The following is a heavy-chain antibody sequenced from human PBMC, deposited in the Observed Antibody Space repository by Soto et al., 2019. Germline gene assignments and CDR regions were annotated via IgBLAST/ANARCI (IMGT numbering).Heavy chain of an antibody. CDR3: ARDPSSSPFGYYYGMDV. V-gene: IGHV3-21*01. CDR1: GFTFSSYS. J-gene: IGHJ6*02. D-gene: IGHD6-6*01. CDR2: ISSSSSYI. Sequence: GGSLRLSCAASGFTFSSYSMNWVRQAPGKGLEWVSSISSSSSYIYYADSVKGRFTISRDNAKNSLYLQMNSLRAEDTAVYYCARDPSSSPFGYYYGMDVWGQGTTVTVSS.